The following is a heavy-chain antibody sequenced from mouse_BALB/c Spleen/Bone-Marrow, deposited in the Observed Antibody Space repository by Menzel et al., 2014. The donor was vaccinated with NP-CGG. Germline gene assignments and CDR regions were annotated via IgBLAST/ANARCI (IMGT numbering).Heavy chain of an antibody. CDR1: GYSITSGYY. CDR2: ISYDGSN. D-gene: IGHD2-3*01. CDR3: AMRLLTS. V-gene: IGHV3-6*02. J-gene: IGHJ3*01. Sequence: VQLQQSGPGLVEPSQSLSLTCSVTGYSITSGYYWNWIRQFPGNKLEWMGYISYDGSNNYNPSLKNRISITRDTSKNQFFLKLNSVTTEDTATYYCAMRLLTSWGQGTLVTVSA.